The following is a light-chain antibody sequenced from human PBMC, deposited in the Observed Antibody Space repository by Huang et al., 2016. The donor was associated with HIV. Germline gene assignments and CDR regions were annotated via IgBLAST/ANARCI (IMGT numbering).Light chain of an antibody. CDR1: KRVSSY. CDR2: DAS. Sequence: EIVLTQSPATLSLSPGERATLSCRASKRVSSYLAWYQLRPGQAPRILVYDASNRATSIPASVSGSGSVTDFTLTISSLEPEDFAVYYCQQRSNWSFGQGTKVEIK. CDR3: QQRSNWS. J-gene: IGKJ1*01. V-gene: IGKV3-11*01.